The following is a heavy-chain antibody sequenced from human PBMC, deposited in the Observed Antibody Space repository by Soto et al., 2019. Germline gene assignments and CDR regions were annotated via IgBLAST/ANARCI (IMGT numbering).Heavy chain of an antibody. V-gene: IGHV1-24*01. CDR2: YDPEDDET. CDR3: ATGVVVDV. Sequence: QVQLVQSGAEVKRPGASVKVSCKLSGYTLTELSMHWVRQAPGKGLEWMGGYDPEDDETIYAEKFEGRVTMNEDPSTDTAYMEPGSLTSEDTAVYYCATGVVVDVWGQGTLVTVSS. D-gene: IGHD2-15*01. CDR1: GYTLTELS. J-gene: IGHJ4*02.